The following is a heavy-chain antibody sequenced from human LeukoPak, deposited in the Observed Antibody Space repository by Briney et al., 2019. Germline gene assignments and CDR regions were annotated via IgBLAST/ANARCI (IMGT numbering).Heavy chain of an antibody. J-gene: IGHJ4*02. D-gene: IGHD3-22*01. CDR1: GFTVSSNY. CDR2: IYSGGST. Sequence: PGGSLRLSCAASGFTVSSNYMSWVRQAPGKGLEWVSVIYSGGSTYYADSVKGRFTISRDNSKNTLYLQMNSLRAEDTAVYYCAKDQRDSSGYYYRDYWGQGTLVTVSS. V-gene: IGHV3-66*01. CDR3: AKDQRDSSGYYYRDY.